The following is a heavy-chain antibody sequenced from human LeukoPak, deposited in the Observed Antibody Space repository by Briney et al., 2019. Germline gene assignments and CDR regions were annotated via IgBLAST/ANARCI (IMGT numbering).Heavy chain of an antibody. V-gene: IGHV4-61*02. Sequence: SETLSLTCTVSGGSISSGSYYWSWVRQPAGEGLEWIGRIYTSGTTNYNPSLKSRVTISVDTSKNQFSLKLTSVTAADTAVYYCARDAIKLRIAAAGSGAFDIWGQGTMVTVS. D-gene: IGHD6-13*01. CDR1: GGSISSGSYY. CDR2: IYTSGTT. CDR3: ARDAIKLRIAAAGSGAFDI. J-gene: IGHJ3*02.